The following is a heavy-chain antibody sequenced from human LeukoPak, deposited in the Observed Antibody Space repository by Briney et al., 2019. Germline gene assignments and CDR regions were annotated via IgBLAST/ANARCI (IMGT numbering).Heavy chain of an antibody. V-gene: IGHV3-23*01. D-gene: IGHD3-16*02. CDR1: GFTFSSYS. Sequence: GGSLRLSCAASGFTFSSYSMNWVRQAPGKGLEWVSAISGSGGSTYYADSVKGRFTISRDNSKNTLYLQMNSLRAEDTAVYYCAKAVRVDMITFGGVIVYPYYFDYWGQGTLVTVSS. CDR3: AKAVRVDMITFGGVIVYPYYFDY. J-gene: IGHJ4*02. CDR2: ISGSGGST.